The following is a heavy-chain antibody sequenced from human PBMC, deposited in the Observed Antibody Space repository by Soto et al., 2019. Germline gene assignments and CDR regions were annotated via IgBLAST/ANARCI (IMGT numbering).Heavy chain of an antibody. CDR2: MKPSTGDL. CDR1: GYTFTSND. CDR3: ARGGPAAGFDL. Sequence: ASVKVSCKSSGYTFTSNDINWVRQASGQGLEWMGWMKPSTGDLGYAQDFQGRITMTRDTATSTAYMELSSLRSEDTAVYYCARGGPAAGFDLWGQGTLVTVSS. V-gene: IGHV1-8*01. D-gene: IGHD6-13*01. J-gene: IGHJ4*02.